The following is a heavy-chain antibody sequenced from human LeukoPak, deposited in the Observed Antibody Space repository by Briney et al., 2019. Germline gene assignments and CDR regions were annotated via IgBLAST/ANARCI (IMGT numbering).Heavy chain of an antibody. D-gene: IGHD6-19*01. CDR1: GGTFSSYA. CDR2: IIPIFGTA. J-gene: IGHJ4*02. V-gene: IGHV1-69*05. Sequence: SVKVSCKASGGTFSSYAISWVRQALGQGLEWMGRIIPIFGTANYAQKFQGRVTITTDESTSTAYMELSSLRSEDTAVYYCARDRGVSGWRHRGFDYWGQGTLVTVSS. CDR3: ARDRGVSGWRHRGFDY.